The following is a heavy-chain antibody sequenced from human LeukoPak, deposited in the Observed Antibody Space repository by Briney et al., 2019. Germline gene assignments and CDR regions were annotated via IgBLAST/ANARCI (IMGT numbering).Heavy chain of an antibody. CDR3: ARGKNVLRFLEWLSKGPMDV. J-gene: IGHJ6*03. CDR1: GFTFRDYA. Sequence: GGSLRLSCAASGFTFRDYAMAWVRQLPDKGLEWVSTIHGIDDMTFYADSVKGRFTISRDNSKNTMNLQMNSLRAEDTAVYYCARGKNVLRFLEWLSKGPMDVWGKGTTVTVSS. D-gene: IGHD3-3*01. CDR2: IHGIDDMT. V-gene: IGHV3-23*01.